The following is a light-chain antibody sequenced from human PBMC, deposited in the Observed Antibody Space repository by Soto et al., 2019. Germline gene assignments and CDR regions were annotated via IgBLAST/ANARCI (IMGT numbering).Light chain of an antibody. CDR2: DVT. J-gene: IGLJ2*01. Sequence: QSVLTQPASVSGSPGQSIIMSCTGTSTDIGGFNYVSWYRQYPGKAPRLMIYDVTNRPSGVSNRFPGSKSGSTAYLSISGLQAEDEATYYCSSYSGSSTHLLFGGGTKVTVL. CDR1: STDIGGFNY. CDR3: SSYSGSSTHLL. V-gene: IGLV2-14*01.